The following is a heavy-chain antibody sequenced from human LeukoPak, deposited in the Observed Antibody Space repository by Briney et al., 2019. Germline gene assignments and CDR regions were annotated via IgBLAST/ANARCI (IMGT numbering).Heavy chain of an antibody. CDR3: ARQHLKVAGTKYFDL. D-gene: IGHD6-19*01. CDR1: GYSFTSYW. Sequence: GESLKISCKGSGYSFTSYWIGWVRQMPGKGLEWMGIIYPGDSDTRYSPSFQGQVTISADKSISTAYLQWSSLKASDTAMYYCARQHLKVAGTKYFDLWGRGTLVTVSS. J-gene: IGHJ2*01. V-gene: IGHV5-51*01. CDR2: IYPGDSDT.